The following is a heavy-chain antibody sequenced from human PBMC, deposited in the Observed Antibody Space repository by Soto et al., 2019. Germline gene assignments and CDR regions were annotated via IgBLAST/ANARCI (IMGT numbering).Heavy chain of an antibody. CDR1: GDSVSNNNAA. V-gene: IGHV6-1*01. Sequence: SQTLSLTCAISGDSVSNNNAAWNWIRQSPSRGLEWLGRTYYRSKWYNDYAVSVKSRISISPDTSKNRISLQLKPMTPEDTAVYYCAREAATIFGVVVNWFDPWGQGTLVTVSS. J-gene: IGHJ5*02. CDR2: TYYRSKWYN. CDR3: AREAATIFGVVVNWFDP. D-gene: IGHD3-3*01.